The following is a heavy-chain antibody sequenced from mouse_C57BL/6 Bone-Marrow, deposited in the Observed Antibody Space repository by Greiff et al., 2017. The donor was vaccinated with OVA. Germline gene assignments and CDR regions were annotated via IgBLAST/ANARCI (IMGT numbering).Heavy chain of an antibody. CDR3: ARAGGPLIWLRRGAMDY. CDR1: GYTFTSYW. V-gene: IGHV1-61*01. CDR2: IYPSDSET. J-gene: IGHJ4*01. Sequence: VQLQQPGAELVRPGSSVKLSCKASGYTFTSYWLDWVKQRPGQGLEWIGNIYPSDSETHYNQKFKDKATLTVDKSSSTAYMQLSSLTSEDSAVYDCARAGGPLIWLRRGAMDYCGQGTSVTVSS. D-gene: IGHD2-2*01.